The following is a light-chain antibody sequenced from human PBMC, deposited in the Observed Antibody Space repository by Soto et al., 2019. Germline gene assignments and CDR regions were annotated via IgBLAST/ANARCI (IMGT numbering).Light chain of an antibody. CDR2: DVT. V-gene: IGLV2-11*01. Sequence: QSALTQPRSVSGSPGQSVTISCTGTSSDVGSYNYVSWYQQHPGKAPKFIIYDVTKRPSGVPDRFSVSKSGNTVSLTISGLQAEDEADYYCCSYAGRYTLFGGGTKLAVL. CDR1: SSDVGSYNY. J-gene: IGLJ2*01. CDR3: CSYAGRYTL.